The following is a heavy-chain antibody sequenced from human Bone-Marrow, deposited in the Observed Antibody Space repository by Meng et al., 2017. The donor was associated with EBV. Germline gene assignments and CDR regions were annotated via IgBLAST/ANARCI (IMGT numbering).Heavy chain of an antibody. CDR2: IYYSGST. CDR1: GGSISSSSYY. CDR3: ARVVAAIDY. Sequence: PQPEGSGPGLWEPSASPLLTCTVSGGSISSSSYYWGWIRQPPGKGLEWIGSIYYSGSTYYNPFLKSRVTISVDTSKNQFSLKLSSVTAADTAVYYCARVVAAIDYWGQGTLVTVSS. D-gene: IGHD2-15*01. V-gene: IGHV4-39*07. J-gene: IGHJ4*02.